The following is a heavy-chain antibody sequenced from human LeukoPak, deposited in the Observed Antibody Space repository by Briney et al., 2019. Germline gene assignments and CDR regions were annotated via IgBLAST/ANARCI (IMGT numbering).Heavy chain of an antibody. D-gene: IGHD2-2*01. V-gene: IGHV3-21*01. CDR2: ISSSSSYI. Sequence: GGSLRLSCAASGFTFSSYSMNWVSQAPGKGLEWVSSISSSSSYIYYADSVKGRFTISRDNAKNSLYLQMNSLRAEDTAVYYCARDFKGYCSSTSCYHWFDPWGQGTLVTVSS. CDR3: ARDFKGYCSSTSCYHWFDP. J-gene: IGHJ5*02. CDR1: GFTFSSYS.